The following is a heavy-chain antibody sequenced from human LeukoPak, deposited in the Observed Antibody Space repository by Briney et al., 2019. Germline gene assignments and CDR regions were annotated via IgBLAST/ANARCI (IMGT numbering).Heavy chain of an antibody. CDR2: IIPIFGTA. Sequence: SVKVSCKASGGTFSSYAISWVRQAPGQGLEWMGGIIPIFGTANYAQKFQGRVTITRDTSASTAYMEVSSLRSEDTAVYHCARTQGVYYGGNSGAFDIRGQGTVVTVSS. V-gene: IGHV1-69*05. CDR1: GGTFSSYA. D-gene: IGHD4-23*01. CDR3: ARTQGVYYGGNSGAFDI. J-gene: IGHJ3*02.